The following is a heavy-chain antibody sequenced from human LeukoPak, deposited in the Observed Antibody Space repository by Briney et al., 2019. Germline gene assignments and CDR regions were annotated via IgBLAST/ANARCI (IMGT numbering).Heavy chain of an antibody. CDR2: IYYSGTT. CDR3: ARYYYGSGTSWGDY. CDR1: GASISSISYY. J-gene: IGHJ4*02. Sequence: PSETLSLTCTVSGASISSISYYWGWIRQPPGQGLEWIGSIYYSGTTYYNPSLKSRVTISLDMSQNQFSLKLSSVTAADTAVYYCARYYYGSGTSWGDYWGQGTLVTVSS. V-gene: IGHV4-39*07. D-gene: IGHD3-10*01.